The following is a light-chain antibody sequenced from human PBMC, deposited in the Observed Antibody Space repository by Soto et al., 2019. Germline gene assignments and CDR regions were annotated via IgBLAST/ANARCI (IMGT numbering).Light chain of an antibody. CDR2: AAS. CDR3: QRYNSYSEA. J-gene: IGKJ1*01. V-gene: IGKV1-8*01. Sequence: AIRMTQSPSSFSASTGDRVTITCRASQGISSYLAWYQQKPGKAPKLLIYAASTLQSGVPSRFSGSGSGTDFTLTISCLQSEDFATYYCQRYNSYSEAFGQGTKVDIK. CDR1: QGISSY.